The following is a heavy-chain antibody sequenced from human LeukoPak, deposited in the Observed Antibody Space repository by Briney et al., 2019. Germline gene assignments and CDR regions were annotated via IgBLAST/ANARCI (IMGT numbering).Heavy chain of an antibody. CDR3: ARGYSSSWRDFLDY. J-gene: IGHJ4*02. CDR1: GYTFTSYY. CDR2: INPSGGGT. D-gene: IGHD6-13*01. V-gene: IGHV1-46*01. Sequence: ASVKLSCKASGYTFTSYYLHWVRQTPGQGLEWMGIINPSGGGTTYAQKFQGRVTMTRDTSTSTVYMELSSLRSDDTAVYYCARGYSSSWRDFLDYWGPGTLVTVSS.